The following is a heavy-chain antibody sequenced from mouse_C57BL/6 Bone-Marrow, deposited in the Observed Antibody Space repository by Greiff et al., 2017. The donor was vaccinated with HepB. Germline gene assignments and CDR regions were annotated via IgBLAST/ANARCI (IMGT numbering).Heavy chain of an antibody. V-gene: IGHV5-4*01. D-gene: IGHD2-3*01. CDR2: ISDGGSYT. CDR3: AREGYDGYSWFAY. CDR1: GFTFSSYA. Sequence: EVKLMESGGGLVKPGGSLKLSCAASGFTFSSYAMSWVRQTPEKRLEWVATISDGGSYTYYPDNVKGRFTISRDNAKNNLYLQMSHLKSEDTAMYYCAREGYDGYSWFAYWGQGTLVTVSA. J-gene: IGHJ3*01.